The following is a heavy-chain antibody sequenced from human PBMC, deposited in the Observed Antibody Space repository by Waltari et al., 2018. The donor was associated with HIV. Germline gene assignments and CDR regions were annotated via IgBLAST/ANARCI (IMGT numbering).Heavy chain of an antibody. CDR1: GFTFSSYS. D-gene: IGHD6-13*01. Sequence: EVQLVESGGGLVQPGGSLRLSCAASGFTFSSYSMNWVRQAPGKGLEWFSYMSSSSSTIYYADSGKGRFTISRDNAKNSLYLQMNSLRAEDTAVYYCARGGYSSDYWGQGTLVTVSS. CDR2: MSSSSSTI. J-gene: IGHJ4*02. CDR3: ARGGYSSDY. V-gene: IGHV3-48*01.